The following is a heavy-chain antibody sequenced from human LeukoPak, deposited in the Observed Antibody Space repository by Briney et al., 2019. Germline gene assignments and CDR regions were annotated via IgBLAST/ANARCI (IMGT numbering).Heavy chain of an antibody. J-gene: IGHJ4*02. CDR2: ISGSGGST. CDR3: AREAKVGATNPRRFDY. D-gene: IGHD1-26*01. V-gene: IGHV3-23*01. CDR1: GFTFSSYA. Sequence: GSLRLSCAASGFTFSSYAMSWVRQASGKGLEWVSAISGSGGSTYYADSVKGRFTISRDNSKNTLYLQMNSLRAEDTAVYYCAREAKVGATNPRRFDYWGQGTLVTVSS.